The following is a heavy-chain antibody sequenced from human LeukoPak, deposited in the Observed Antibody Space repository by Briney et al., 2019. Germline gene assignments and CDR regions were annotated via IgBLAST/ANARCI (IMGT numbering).Heavy chain of an antibody. CDR2: IYSDGDT. V-gene: IGHV3-66*01. CDR1: GLTVTNNY. J-gene: IGHJ4*02. D-gene: IGHD4-17*01. Sequence: GGSLRLSCAASGLTVTNNYWNWVRQPPGKGPEWISLIYSDGDTRYADSVKGRFTFSRDNSKNTLYLQMNSLRAEDTAVYYCTYGDYPLTYWGQGTLVSVSS. CDR3: TYGDYPLTY.